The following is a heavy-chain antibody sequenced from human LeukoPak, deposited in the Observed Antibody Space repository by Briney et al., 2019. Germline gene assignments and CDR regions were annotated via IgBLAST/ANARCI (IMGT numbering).Heavy chain of an antibody. J-gene: IGHJ4*02. CDR1: GYTFTNYY. D-gene: IGHD2-15*01. Sequence: ASVKVSCKASGYTFTNYYMHWVRQAPGQGLEWMGIINPSGGGTRNALKFQGRVTMTRDTSTSTVYMELSSLRSEDTAVYYCARGGCSGGSCYSMPFDSWGQGTLVTVSS. CDR3: ARGGCSGGSCYSMPFDS. V-gene: IGHV1-46*01. CDR2: INPSGGGT.